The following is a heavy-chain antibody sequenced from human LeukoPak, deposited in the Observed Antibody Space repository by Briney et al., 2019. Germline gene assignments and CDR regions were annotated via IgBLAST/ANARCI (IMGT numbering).Heavy chain of an antibody. CDR1: GFTYSSYS. CDR3: ARASRKQFAGYLPDAFDI. CDR2: ISSSGTYV. J-gene: IGHJ3*02. Sequence: PGGSLRLSCADSGFTYSSYSMNWVRQAPGKGLEWVSSISSSGTYVYYADSVKGRFTISRDNAKNSLSLQMNSLRADDAAVYYCARASRKQFAGYLPDAFDIWGQGTMVTVSS. V-gene: IGHV3-21*01. D-gene: IGHD3-9*01.